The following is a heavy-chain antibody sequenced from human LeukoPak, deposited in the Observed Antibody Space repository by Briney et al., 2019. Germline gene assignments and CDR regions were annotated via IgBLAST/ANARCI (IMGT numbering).Heavy chain of an antibody. Sequence: PGGSLRLSCAASGFTFSSYWMSWVRQAPGKGLEWVANIKQDGSEKYYVDSVKGRFTISRDNAKNSLYLQMNSLRAEDTAVYYRAREFYRGYYGSGSYRGVDYWGQGTLVTVSS. CDR1: GFTFSSYW. CDR2: IKQDGSEK. V-gene: IGHV3-7*01. J-gene: IGHJ4*02. D-gene: IGHD3-10*01. CDR3: AREFYRGYYGSGSYRGVDY.